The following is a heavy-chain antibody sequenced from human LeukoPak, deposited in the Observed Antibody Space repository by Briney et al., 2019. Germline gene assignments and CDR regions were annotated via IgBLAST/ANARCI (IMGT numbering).Heavy chain of an antibody. CDR2: IYYSGST. D-gene: IGHD6-19*01. V-gene: IGHV4-39*01. CDR1: GGSIRSSSYY. CDR3: ARQVVAVAGTGYFDY. J-gene: IGHJ4*02. Sequence: SETLSLTCTVSGGSIRSSSYYWGWIRQPPGKGLEWIGSIYYSGSTYYNASLKRRGTISVDTSKNQFSLKLNSVTAADTAVYFCARQVVAVAGTGYFDYWGQGTLVTVSS.